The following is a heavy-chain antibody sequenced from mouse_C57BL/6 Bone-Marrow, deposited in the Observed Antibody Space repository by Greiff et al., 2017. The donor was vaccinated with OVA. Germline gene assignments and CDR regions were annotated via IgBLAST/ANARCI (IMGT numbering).Heavy chain of an antibody. CDR1: GYTFTSYW. CDR2: INPSNGGT. J-gene: IGHJ2*01. V-gene: IGHV1-53*01. CDR3: ARYSHHYYGSSFYFDY. Sequence: QVQLQQPGTELVKPGASVKLSCKASGYTFTSYWMHWVKQRPGQGLEWIGNINPSNGGTNYNEKFKSKATLTVDKSSSTAYMQLSSLTSEDSAVYYCARYSHHYYGSSFYFDYWGQGTTLTVSS. D-gene: IGHD1-1*01.